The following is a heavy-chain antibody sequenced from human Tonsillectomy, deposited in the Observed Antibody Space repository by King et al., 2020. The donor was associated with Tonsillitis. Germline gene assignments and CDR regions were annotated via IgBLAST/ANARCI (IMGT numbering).Heavy chain of an antibody. CDR2: IRWDSGST. V-gene: IGHV3-9*01. Sequence: VQLVESGGSLVQPGRSLRLSCAASGFTFDDYAMHWVRQAPGKGLEWVSGIRWDSGSTGFADSVKGRFTIPRDNAKNSLYLQMNSLRAEDTALYYCAKADCSSTSCYIDYWGQGTLVTVSS. J-gene: IGHJ4*02. CDR3: AKADCSSTSCYIDY. CDR1: GFTFDDYA. D-gene: IGHD2-2*02.